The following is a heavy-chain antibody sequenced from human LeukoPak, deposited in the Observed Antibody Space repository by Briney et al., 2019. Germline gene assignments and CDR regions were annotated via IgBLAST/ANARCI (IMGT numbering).Heavy chain of an antibody. CDR1: GYTFTSYY. D-gene: IGHD3-22*01. CDR2: INPSGGST. Sequence: ASVKVSCKASGYTFTSYYMHWVRQAPGQGLEWMGIINPSGGSTSYAQKFQGRVTMTRDTSTSTVYMELSSLRSEDTAVYYCASEGGRGSSSGYYPSFDPWGQGTLVTVSS. V-gene: IGHV1-46*01. J-gene: IGHJ5*02. CDR3: ASEGGRGSSSGYYPSFDP.